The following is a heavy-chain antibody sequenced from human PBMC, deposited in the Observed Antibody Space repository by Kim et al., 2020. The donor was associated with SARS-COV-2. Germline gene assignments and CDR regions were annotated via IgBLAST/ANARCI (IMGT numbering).Heavy chain of an antibody. J-gene: IGHJ6*01. CDR1: GGTFISYA. CDR3: ARTRCSSTSCSTKYYYGMDV. V-gene: IGHV1-69*04. CDR2: IIPILGIA. Sequence: SVKVSCKASGGTFISYAISWVRQAPGQGLEWMGRIIPILGIANYAQKFQGRVTITADKSTSTAYMELSSLRSEDTAVYYCARTRCSSTSCSTKYYYGMDVWGQGTTVTVSS. D-gene: IGHD2-2*01.